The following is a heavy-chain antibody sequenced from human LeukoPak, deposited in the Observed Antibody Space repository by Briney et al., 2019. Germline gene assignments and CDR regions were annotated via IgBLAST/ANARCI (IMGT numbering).Heavy chain of an antibody. J-gene: IGHJ4*02. V-gene: IGHV3-23*01. D-gene: IGHD4-23*01. CDR1: GFTFSSYA. CDR2: ISGSGGST. Sequence: GSLRLSCAASGFTFSSYAMSWVRQAPGKGLGWVSAISGSGGSTYYADSVKGRFTISRDNSKNTLYLQMNSLRAEDTAVYYCAKDADYGGNAELDYWGQGTLVTVSS. CDR3: AKDADYGGNAELDY.